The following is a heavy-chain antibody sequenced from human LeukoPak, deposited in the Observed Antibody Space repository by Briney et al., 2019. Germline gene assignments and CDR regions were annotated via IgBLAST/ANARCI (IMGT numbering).Heavy chain of an antibody. V-gene: IGHV4-4*07. CDR2: IYTSGST. Sequence: SETLSLTCTVFGGSISSYYWSWIRQPAGKGLEWIGRIYTSGSTNYNPSLKSRVTMSVDTSKNQFSLKLSSVTAADTAVYYCARDYYGSGSYHFDYWGQGTLVTVSS. J-gene: IGHJ4*02. CDR3: ARDYYGSGSYHFDY. CDR1: GGSISSYY. D-gene: IGHD3-10*01.